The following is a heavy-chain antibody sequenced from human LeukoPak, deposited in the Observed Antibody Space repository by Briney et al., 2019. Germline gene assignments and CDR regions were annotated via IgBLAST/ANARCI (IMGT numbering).Heavy chain of an antibody. CDR1: GYSFTSYW. V-gene: IGHV5-51*01. D-gene: IGHD5-18*01. J-gene: IGHJ5*02. CDR3: ARWMPANGAMAYNWFDP. CDR2: IYPGDSDT. Sequence: GESLKISCKGSGYSFTSYWIGWVRQMPGKGLEWMGIIYPGDSDTRYSPSFQGQVTISADKSISTAYLQWSSLKASDTAMYYCARWMPANGAMAYNWFDPWGQGTLVTVSS.